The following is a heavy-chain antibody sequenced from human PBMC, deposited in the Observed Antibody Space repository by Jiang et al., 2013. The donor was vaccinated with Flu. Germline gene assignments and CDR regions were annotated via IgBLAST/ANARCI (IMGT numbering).Heavy chain of an antibody. CDR1: GGSISSYY. CDR3: ARHRVGRAMEKYYFDY. CDR2: IYYSGST. Sequence: GSGLVKPSETLSLTCTVSGGSISSYYWSWIRQPPGKGLEWIGYIYYSGSTNYNPSLKSRVTIPVDTSKNQFSLKLSSVTAADTAVYYCARHRVGRAMEKYYFDYWGQGTLVTVSS. J-gene: IGHJ4*02. V-gene: IGHV4-59*08. D-gene: IGHD5-18*01.